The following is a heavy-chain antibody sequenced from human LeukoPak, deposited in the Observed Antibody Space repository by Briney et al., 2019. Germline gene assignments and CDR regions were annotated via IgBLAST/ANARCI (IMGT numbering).Heavy chain of an antibody. CDR1: GYTFTDYY. Sequence: ASVKVSCKASGYTFTDYYIHWVRQAPGQGLEWMGWINPSSGGADYVQKFQGRVTMTRDTSISTVYMEVSRPTSDDTAVYYCARLREDINWYFDYWGQGTLVAVSS. CDR3: ARLREDINWYFDY. J-gene: IGHJ4*02. V-gene: IGHV1-2*02. CDR2: INPSSGGA. D-gene: IGHD1-1*01.